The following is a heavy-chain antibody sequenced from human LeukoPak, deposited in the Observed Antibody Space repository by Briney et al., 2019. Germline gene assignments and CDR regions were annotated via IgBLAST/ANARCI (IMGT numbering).Heavy chain of an antibody. J-gene: IGHJ4*02. CDR1: GFTFSSYS. D-gene: IGHD4-17*01. CDR2: ISGSSSYI. Sequence: SGGSLRLSCAASGFTFSSYSMNWVRQAPGKGLEWVSSISGSSSYIYYADSVKGRFTISRDSAKNSLYLQMNSLRAGDTAVYYCARGGDYGVKIDHWGQGTLVTVSS. V-gene: IGHV3-21*04. CDR3: ARGGDYGVKIDH.